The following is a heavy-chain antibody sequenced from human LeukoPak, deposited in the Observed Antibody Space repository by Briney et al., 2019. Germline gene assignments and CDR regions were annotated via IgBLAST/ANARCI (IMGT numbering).Heavy chain of an antibody. D-gene: IGHD3-10*01. J-gene: IGHJ4*02. CDR3: ARQPMIREVNVFDY. Sequence: GGSLRLSCAASGFTFSSYWMSWVRQAPGKGLEWVANIKQDGSEKYYVDSVKGRFTISRDNAKNSLYLQMNSLRAEDTAVYYCARQPMIREVNVFDYWGQGTLAAVSS. V-gene: IGHV3-7*01. CDR2: IKQDGSEK. CDR1: GFTFSSYW.